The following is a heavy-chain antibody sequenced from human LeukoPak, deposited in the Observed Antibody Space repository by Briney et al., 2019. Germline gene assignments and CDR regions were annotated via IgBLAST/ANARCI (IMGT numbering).Heavy chain of an antibody. CDR1: GFTFSSYE. J-gene: IGHJ3*02. D-gene: IGHD3-22*01. CDR2: ISSSGSTI. V-gene: IGHV3-48*03. CDR3: AKNYDSSGLYDAFDI. Sequence: GGSLRLSCAASGFTFSSYEMNWVRQAPGKGLEWVSYISSSGSTIYYADSVKGRFTISRDNSKNTLYLQMNSLRAEDTAVYYCAKNYDSSGLYDAFDIWGQGTMVTVSS.